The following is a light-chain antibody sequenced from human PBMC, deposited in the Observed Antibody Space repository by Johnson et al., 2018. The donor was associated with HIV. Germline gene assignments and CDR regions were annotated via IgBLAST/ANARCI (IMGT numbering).Light chain of an antibody. Sequence: QSVLTQPPSVSAAPGQKVTISCSGSSSTIGNNYVSWYQVLPGTAPKLLICKNNERPSGIPDRFSGSKSGTSATLGITGLQTGDEADYYCGTWDTSLSAGGVFGTGTKVTVL. V-gene: IGLV1-51*02. CDR3: GTWDTSLSAGGV. CDR1: SSTIGNNY. J-gene: IGLJ1*01. CDR2: KNN.